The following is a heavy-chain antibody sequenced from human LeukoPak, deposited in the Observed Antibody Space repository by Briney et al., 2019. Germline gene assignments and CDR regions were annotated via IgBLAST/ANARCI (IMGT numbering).Heavy chain of an antibody. V-gene: IGHV3-66*01. CDR1: GFTVSDYY. D-gene: IGHD3-10*01. Sequence: SGGSLSLSCAASGFTVSDYYMSWVRQAPGKGLEWVSVIYSGGSTHYADSVKGRFTISRDNSKNMVYLQMHSLRAEDTAVYYCARDSAVRGGDYWGQGTLVTVSS. J-gene: IGHJ4*02. CDR2: IYSGGST. CDR3: ARDSAVRGGDY.